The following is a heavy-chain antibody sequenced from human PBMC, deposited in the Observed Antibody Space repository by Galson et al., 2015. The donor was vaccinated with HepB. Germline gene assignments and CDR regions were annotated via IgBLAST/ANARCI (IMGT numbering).Heavy chain of an antibody. CDR1: GFSLSTSGMR. CDR3: ARSFVVVPAATNSFDY. Sequence: PALVKPTQTLTLTCTFSGFSLSTSGMRVSWIRQPPGKALEWLARFDWDDDKFYSTSLKTRLTISKDTSKNQVVLTITNMDPVDTATYYCARSFVVVPAATNSFDYWGQGTLVTVSS. V-gene: IGHV2-70*04. CDR2: FDWDDDK. D-gene: IGHD2-2*01. J-gene: IGHJ4*02.